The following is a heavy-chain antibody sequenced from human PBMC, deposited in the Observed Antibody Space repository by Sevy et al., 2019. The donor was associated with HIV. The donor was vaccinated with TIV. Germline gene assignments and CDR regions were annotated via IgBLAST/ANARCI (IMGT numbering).Heavy chain of an antibody. CDR1: GGSFSGYY. CDR2: INHSGST. Sequence: SETLSLTCAVYGGSFSGYYWSWIRQPPGKGLEWIGEINHSGSTNYNPSLKSRVTISVDTSKNQFSLKLSSVTAADTAVYYCARSGSEYWGYDYIWGSYRQRGWFDPWGQGTLVTVSS. V-gene: IGHV4-34*01. D-gene: IGHD3-16*02. J-gene: IGHJ5*02. CDR3: ARSGSEYWGYDYIWGSYRQRGWFDP.